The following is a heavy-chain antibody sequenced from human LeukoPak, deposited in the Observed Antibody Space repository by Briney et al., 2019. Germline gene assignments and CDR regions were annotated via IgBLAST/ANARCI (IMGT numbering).Heavy chain of an antibody. CDR2: INPNSGGT. J-gene: IGHJ6*03. Sequence: GASVKVSCKTSGYTFTGYYMHWVRQAPGQGLEWMGWINPNSGGTNYAQKFQGRVTMTRDTSISTAYMELSRLRSDDTAVYYCARVRGSGYYYYYMDVWGKGTTVTVSS. D-gene: IGHD3-22*01. CDR1: GYTFTGYY. CDR3: ARVRGSGYYYYYMDV. V-gene: IGHV1-2*02.